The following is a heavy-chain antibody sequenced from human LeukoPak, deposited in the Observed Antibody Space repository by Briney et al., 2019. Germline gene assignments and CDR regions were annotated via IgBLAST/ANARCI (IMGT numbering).Heavy chain of an antibody. Sequence: ASVKVSCKASGYTFTGYYVHWVRQAPGQGLEWMGWINPNSGGTNYAQKFQGRVTMTRDTSISTAYMELSRLRSDDTAVYYCATCHDVDGSGSSDYWGQGTLVTVSS. D-gene: IGHD3-10*01. V-gene: IGHV1-2*02. J-gene: IGHJ4*02. CDR1: GYTFTGYY. CDR3: ATCHDVDGSGSSDY. CDR2: INPNSGGT.